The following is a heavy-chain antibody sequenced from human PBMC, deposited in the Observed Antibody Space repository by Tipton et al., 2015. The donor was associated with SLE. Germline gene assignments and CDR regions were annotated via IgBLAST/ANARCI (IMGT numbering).Heavy chain of an antibody. J-gene: IGHJ4*02. V-gene: IGHV3-30*03. CDR3: ARDAGVLGTYYFDY. D-gene: IGHD1-14*01. CDR2: ISYDGSNN. Sequence: SLRLSCAASGFTFSNHGMHWVRQAPGKGLEWVAVISYDGSNNYYGDSVRGRFTVSRDNSKNTLFLQMNSLRAEDTAVYYCARDAGVLGTYYFDYWGQGTLVTVSS. CDR1: GFTFSNHG.